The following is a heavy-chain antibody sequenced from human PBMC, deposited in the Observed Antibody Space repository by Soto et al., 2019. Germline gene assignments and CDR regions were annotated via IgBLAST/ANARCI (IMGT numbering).Heavy chain of an antibody. CDR1: GGSFSGYD. CDR3: ARRWGTSFDF. D-gene: IGHD7-27*01. J-gene: IGHJ4*02. CDR2: INHSGST. V-gene: IGHV4-34*01. Sequence: SETLSLTCAVYGGSFSGYDWSWIRQPPGKGLEWIGEINHSGSTNYNPSLKSRVTISVDTSKNQFSLKVSSVTAADTAVYYCARRWGTSFDFWGQGTLVTVSS.